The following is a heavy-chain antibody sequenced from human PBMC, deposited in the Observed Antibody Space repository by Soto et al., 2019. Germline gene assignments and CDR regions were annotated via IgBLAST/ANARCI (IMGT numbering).Heavy chain of an antibody. J-gene: IGHJ6*02. CDR1: GFTVSSNY. CDR2: IYSGGST. V-gene: IGHV3-53*02. D-gene: IGHD2-8*01. CDR3: VRDGGAYCTNGVCPIFPYGMDV. Sequence: EVQLVETGGGLIQPGGSLRLSCAASGFTVSSNYMSWVRQAPGKGLEWVSVIYSGGSTYYADSVKGRFTISRDNSKNTLYLQMNSLRAEDTAVYYCVRDGGAYCTNGVCPIFPYGMDVWGQGTTVTVSS.